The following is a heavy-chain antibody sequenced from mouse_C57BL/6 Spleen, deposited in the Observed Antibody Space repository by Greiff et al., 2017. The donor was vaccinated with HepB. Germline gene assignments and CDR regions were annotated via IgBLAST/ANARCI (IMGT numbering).Heavy chain of an antibody. Sequence: QVQLQQSGAELARPGASVKMSCKASGYTFTSYWITWVKQRPGQGLEWIGDIYPGSGSTNYNEKFKSKATLTVDTSSSTAYMQLSSLTSEDSAVYYCANPYFDYWGQGTTLTVSS. CDR2: IYPGSGST. CDR1: GYTFTSYW. J-gene: IGHJ2*01. CDR3: ANPYFDY. V-gene: IGHV1-55*01.